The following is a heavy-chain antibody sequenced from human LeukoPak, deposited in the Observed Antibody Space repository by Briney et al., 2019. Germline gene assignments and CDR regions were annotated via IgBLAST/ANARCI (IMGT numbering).Heavy chain of an antibody. CDR1: GFTFSSYA. D-gene: IGHD3-22*01. CDR3: TRAGSTSGYYYPAY. J-gene: IGHJ4*02. Sequence: GGSRRLSCAASGFTFSSYAMSWVRQAPGKGLEWVSAISGSGGSTYYADSVKGRFTISRDNSKNTLYLQMNSLETEDTAVYYCTRAGSTSGYYYPAYWGQGTLVTVSS. CDR2: ISGSGGST. V-gene: IGHV3-23*01.